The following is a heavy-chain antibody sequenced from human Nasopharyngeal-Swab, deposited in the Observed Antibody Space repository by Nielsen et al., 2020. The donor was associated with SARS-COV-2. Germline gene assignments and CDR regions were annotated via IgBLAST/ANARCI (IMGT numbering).Heavy chain of an antibody. V-gene: IGHV3-7*01. D-gene: IGHD3-10*01. Sequence: GESLKISCAASGFTFSSYWMSWARQAPGEGLEWVANIKQDGSEKYSVDSVKGRFTISRDNAKNSLYLQMNSLRAEDTAVYYCARGASDYGSGSYFAEDYYYYGMDVWGQGTTVTVSS. CDR3: ARGASDYGSGSYFAEDYYYYGMDV. J-gene: IGHJ6*02. CDR1: GFTFSSYW. CDR2: IKQDGSEK.